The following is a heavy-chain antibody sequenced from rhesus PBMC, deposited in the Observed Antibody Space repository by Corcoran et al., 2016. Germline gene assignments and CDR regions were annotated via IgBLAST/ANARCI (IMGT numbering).Heavy chain of an antibody. D-gene: IGHD2-27*01. J-gene: IGHJ6*01. V-gene: IGHV3-59*01. CDR1: GFTFSDSY. CDR2: ISNGGWRT. CDR3: ARDSVVDRYRGLDS. Sequence: EVQLVESGGGLAKPGGSLRLSCAASGFTFSDSYMHWVRQASGKGLEWVSRISNGGWRTWSADSVKCRFTISRENAKNTLYLQMNSLRAEDTAVYYCARDSVVDRYRGLDSWGQGVVVTVSS.